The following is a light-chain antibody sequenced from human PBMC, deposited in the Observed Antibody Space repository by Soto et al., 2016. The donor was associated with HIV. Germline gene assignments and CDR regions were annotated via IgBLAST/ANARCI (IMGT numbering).Light chain of an antibody. CDR3: QQANSFPPS. J-gene: IGKJ3*01. CDR1: QGIKNE. V-gene: IGKV1-6*01. Sequence: AIQMTQSPSSLSASLGDRVTTTCRASQGIKNELGWYQQKPGKAPKLLIYATSSLQSGVPSRFSGSGSGTDFTLTISSLQPEDFATYYCQQANSFPPSFGPGTKVDIK. CDR2: ATS.